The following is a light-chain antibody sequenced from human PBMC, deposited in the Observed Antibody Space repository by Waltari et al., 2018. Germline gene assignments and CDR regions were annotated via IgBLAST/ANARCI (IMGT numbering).Light chain of an antibody. V-gene: IGKV4-1*01. CDR3: QQYHSTART. CDR1: QRVLYSSNNKYY. CDR2: WAS. J-gene: IGKJ1*01. Sequence: DIVMTQSPDSLAVSLGDRATLNCKSSQRVLYSSNNKYYLAWYKQKLGQPPKLLIYWASTREAGIGERFCGRGSGTEFTLTISSLQPNELAVYYCQQYHSTARTFGQVSKVEIK.